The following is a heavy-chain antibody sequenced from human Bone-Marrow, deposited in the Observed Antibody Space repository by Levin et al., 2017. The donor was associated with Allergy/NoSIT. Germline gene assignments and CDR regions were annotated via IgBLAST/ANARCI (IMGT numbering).Heavy chain of an antibody. Sequence: SETLSLTCTVSGGSISSGHNYWSWIRQPPGEGLEWIGYIFDSGSAYYNSSLKSRVTISVDMSKIQLSLKLSSVTAADTAVYYCARGGPTVTIDIWGQGTMVTVSS. CDR1: GGSISSGHNY. CDR3: ARGGPTVTIDI. CDR2: IFDSGSA. D-gene: IGHD4-17*01. J-gene: IGHJ3*02. V-gene: IGHV4-30-4*01.